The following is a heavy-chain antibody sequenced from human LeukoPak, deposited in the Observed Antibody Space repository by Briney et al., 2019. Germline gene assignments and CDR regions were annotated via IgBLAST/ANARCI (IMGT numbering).Heavy chain of an antibody. Sequence: SETLSLTCAVYGGSLSGYYWSWIRQPPGKGLEWIGEINHSGSINYNPSLKSRVTISVDTSKNQFSLKLSSVTAADTAVYYCARGQNDYGNYEGFDPWGQGTLVTVSS. CDR3: ARGQNDYGNYEGFDP. D-gene: IGHD4-11*01. CDR2: INHSGSI. V-gene: IGHV4-34*01. J-gene: IGHJ5*02. CDR1: GGSLSGYY.